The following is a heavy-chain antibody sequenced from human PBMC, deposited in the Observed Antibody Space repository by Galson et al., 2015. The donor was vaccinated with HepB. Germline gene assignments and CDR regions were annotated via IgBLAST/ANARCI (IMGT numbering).Heavy chain of an antibody. J-gene: IGHJ5*01. CDR1: GLIFSDYY. CDR2: ITSSGSAI. D-gene: IGHD6-19*01. V-gene: IGHV3-11*01. CDR3: ATIPADRNGWYHHDS. Sequence: SLRLSCAASGLIFSDYYMSWVRQAPGKGLEWVSYITSSGSAIYADSVKGRFTVSRDNDKNSLFLQMNSLRGEDTAVYYCATIPADRNGWYHHDSWGQGTLVTASS.